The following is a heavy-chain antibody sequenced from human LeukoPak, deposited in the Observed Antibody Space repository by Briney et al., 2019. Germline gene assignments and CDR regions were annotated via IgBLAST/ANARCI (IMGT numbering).Heavy chain of an antibody. CDR1: GFTFSRYS. Sequence: TGGSLRLSCAASGFTFSRYSMNWVPQAPGKGLEWVSSIGGSSSSIYYAGSVRGRFTISRDNAKNSLYVQMNSLRAEGTAVYYCAREELESFDYWGQGTLVTVSS. V-gene: IGHV3-21*01. CDR2: IGGSSSSI. D-gene: IGHD1-1*01. CDR3: AREELESFDY. J-gene: IGHJ4*02.